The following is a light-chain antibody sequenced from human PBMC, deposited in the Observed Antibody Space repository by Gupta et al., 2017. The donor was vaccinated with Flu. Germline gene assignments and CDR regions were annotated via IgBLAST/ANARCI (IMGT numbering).Light chain of an antibody. CDR3: QQYHNTPSLI. J-gene: IGKJ1*01. CDR2: WAS. CDR1: QSILYNSNNKNY. V-gene: IGKV4-1*01. Sequence: DIVMTQSPYSLAVSLGERATINCKSSQSILYNSNNKNYLAWYQQKPGQPPKVLIYWASTRESGVPDRFSGSGSGTDFTLTISSLQAEDVAVYDCQQYHNTPSLIFGQGTKVDIK.